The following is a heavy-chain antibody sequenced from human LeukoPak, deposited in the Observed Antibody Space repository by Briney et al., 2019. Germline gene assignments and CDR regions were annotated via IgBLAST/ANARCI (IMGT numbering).Heavy chain of an antibody. CDR3: ARLLGYCSGGRCYPILNGMDV. D-gene: IGHD2-15*01. J-gene: IGHJ6*02. CDR2: IYYSGST. V-gene: IGHV4-59*08. Sequence: SETLSLACTVSRGSISGYYWSWIRQPPGKGLEWIGYIYYSGSTNYSPSLKSRVTMSVDTSKNQFSLKLTSVTAADTAVYYCARLLGYCSGGRCYPILNGMDVWGQGTTVTVSS. CDR1: RGSISGYY.